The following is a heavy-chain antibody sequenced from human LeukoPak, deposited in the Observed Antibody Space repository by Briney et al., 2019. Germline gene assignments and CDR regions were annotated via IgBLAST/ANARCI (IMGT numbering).Heavy chain of an antibody. J-gene: IGHJ4*02. CDR1: GGSFSGYH. V-gene: IGHV4-34*01. CDR3: ARYRSGYFFDY. Sequence: SETLSLTCAVYGGSFSGYHWSWIRQPPGKGLEWFGEINHSGSTNYNPSLKSRVTISVDTSKNQFSLKLSSVTAADTAVYYCARYRSGYFFDYWGQGTLVTVSS. D-gene: IGHD3-22*01. CDR2: INHSGST.